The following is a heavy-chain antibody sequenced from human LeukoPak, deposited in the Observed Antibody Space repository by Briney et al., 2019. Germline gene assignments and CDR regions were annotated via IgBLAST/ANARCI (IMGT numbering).Heavy chain of an antibody. D-gene: IGHD5-24*01. V-gene: IGHV4-34*01. J-gene: IGHJ4*02. CDR3: ARGRDGYNSH. CDR1: GESFSGYY. Sequence: PSETLSLTCAVYGESFSGYYWSWIRQPPGKGLEWIGEINHSGSTNYNPSLKSRVTISVDTSKNQFSLKLSSVTAADTAVYYCARGRDGYNSHWGQGTLVTVSS. CDR2: INHSGST.